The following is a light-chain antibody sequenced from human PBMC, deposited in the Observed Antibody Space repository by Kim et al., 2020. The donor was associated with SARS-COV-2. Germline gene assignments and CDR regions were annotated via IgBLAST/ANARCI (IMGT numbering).Light chain of an antibody. J-gene: IGLJ2*01. CDR1: SGHSSYI. V-gene: IGLV4-60*03. CDR2: IEGSGSY. CDR3: ETWDSRGV. Sequence: QLVLTQSSSASASLGSSVKLTCTLSSGHSSYIIAWHQQQPGKAPRYLMKIEGSGSYNKGSGVPDRFSGSSSGADRYLTISNLQSEDEADYYCETWDSRGVFAEGP.